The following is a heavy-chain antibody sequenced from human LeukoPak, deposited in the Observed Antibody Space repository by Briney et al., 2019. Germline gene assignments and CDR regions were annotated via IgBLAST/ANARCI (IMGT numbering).Heavy chain of an antibody. CDR1: GFTLNRDW. V-gene: IGHV3-7*01. D-gene: IGHD6-19*01. J-gene: IGHJ4*02. Sequence: PGGSLRLSCAASGFTLNRDWTAWVRQAPGKGLEWVANIKEDGSEKNYVDSVKGRFTISRDNAVNSVYLQMNDLRAEDTGVYYCATKEPSTSGWSYWGQGTLVTVSS. CDR3: ATKEPSTSGWSY. CDR2: IKEDGSEK.